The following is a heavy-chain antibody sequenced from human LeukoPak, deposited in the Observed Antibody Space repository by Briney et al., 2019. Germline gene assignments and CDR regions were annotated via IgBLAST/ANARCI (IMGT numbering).Heavy chain of an antibody. CDR2: INHSGTT. CDR1: GGSISSSSYY. Sequence: SETLSLTCTVSGGSISSSSYYWGWIRQPPGKGLEWIGSINHSGTTYYNPSLKSRVTISVDTSKNQFSLSLTSVAAADTAVYYSMRVPANGPFDYWGQGIRVTVSS. V-gene: IGHV4-39*07. CDR3: MRVPANGPFDY. J-gene: IGHJ4*02. D-gene: IGHD2-8*01.